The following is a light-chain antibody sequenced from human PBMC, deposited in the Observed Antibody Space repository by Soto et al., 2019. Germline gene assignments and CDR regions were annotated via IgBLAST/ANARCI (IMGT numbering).Light chain of an antibody. CDR1: SSDVGGYNY. CDR2: DVS. J-gene: IGLJ1*01. CDR3: SSYTSSSPYV. V-gene: IGLV2-14*01. Sequence: QSVLTQPASVSGSPGQSITISCTGTSSDVGGYNYVSWYQQHPGKAPKLIIYDVSNRPSGVSNRFSGSKSGNTATLTMSGLQAEDEADYYCSSYTSSSPYVFGTGTKVTVL.